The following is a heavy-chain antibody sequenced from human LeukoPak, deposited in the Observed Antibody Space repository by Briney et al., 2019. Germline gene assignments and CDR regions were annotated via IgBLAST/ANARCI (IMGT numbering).Heavy chain of an antibody. CDR2: IKKDGSEK. D-gene: IGHD4-23*01. J-gene: IGHJ4*02. V-gene: IGHV3-7*04. CDR1: GFTFSSYW. CDR3: SRGDYGGNTYYFDY. Sequence: GGSLRLSCGASGFTFSSYWMHWVRQAPGKGPEWVANIKKDGSEKYYVDSVKGRFTISRDNSKNSLYLQINSLRAEDTAVYYCSRGDYGGNTYYFDYWGQGTLVIVSS.